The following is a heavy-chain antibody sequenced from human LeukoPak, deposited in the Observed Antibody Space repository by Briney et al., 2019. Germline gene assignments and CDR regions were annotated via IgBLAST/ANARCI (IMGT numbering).Heavy chain of an antibody. V-gene: IGHV4-30-2*01. CDR3: ARGRVYGDSGDDAFHI. D-gene: IGHD4-17*01. CDR1: GGSISSGSYY. CDR2: IYPSGTA. J-gene: IGHJ3*02. Sequence: SQTLSLTCTVSGGSISSGSYYWGWIRQPPGKGLEWIGYIYPSGTAYYNPSLRGRVTISLDRSKNQFSLKLISVTAADTAVYFCARGRVYGDSGDDAFHIWGQGTMVTVSS.